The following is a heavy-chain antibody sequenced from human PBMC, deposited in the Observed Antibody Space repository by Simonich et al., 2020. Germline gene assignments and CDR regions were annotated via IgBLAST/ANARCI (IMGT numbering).Heavy chain of an antibody. Sequence: QVQLVQSGAEVKKPGASVKVSCKASGYTFTGYYMHWVRQAPGQGLDGRVGINPNSGGTNYAQKFQGRDTMTRDTSISTAYMELSRLRSDDTAVYYCARDRAARYYYYYYMDVWGKGTTVTVSS. D-gene: IGHD6-6*01. J-gene: IGHJ6*03. CDR1: GYTFTGYY. CDR3: ARDRAARYYYYYYMDV. CDR2: INPNSGGT. V-gene: IGHV1-2*02.